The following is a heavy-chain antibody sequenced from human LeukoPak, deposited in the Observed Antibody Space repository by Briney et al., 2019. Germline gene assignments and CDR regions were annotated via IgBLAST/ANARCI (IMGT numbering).Heavy chain of an antibody. CDR3: TRGRYDILTGYYD. Sequence: GGSLRLSCTASGFTFGDYAMSWFRQAPGKGLEGVGFIRSKAYGGTTEYAASVKGRFTISRDDSKSIAYLQMNSLKTEDTAVYYCTRGRYDILTGYYDWGQGTLVTVSS. CDR1: GFTFGDYA. J-gene: IGHJ4*02. D-gene: IGHD3-9*01. CDR2: IRSKAYGGTT. V-gene: IGHV3-49*03.